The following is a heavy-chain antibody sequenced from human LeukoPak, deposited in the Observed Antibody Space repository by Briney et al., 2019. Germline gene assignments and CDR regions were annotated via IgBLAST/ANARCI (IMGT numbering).Heavy chain of an antibody. V-gene: IGHV4-38-2*02. CDR3: ARGVASGEANHDFWGRVGTHYYFDF. J-gene: IGHJ4*02. Sequence: PSETLSLTCTVSGYSISNFYSWGWVRQPPEKGLEWIASMDQSGSTYSNPSLESRFTISVDTSKNQFSLQFRSVTAADTAVYYCARGVASGEANHDFWGRVGTHYYFDFWGQGSLVTVSS. CDR1: GYSISNFYS. CDR2: MDQSGST. D-gene: IGHD3-3*01.